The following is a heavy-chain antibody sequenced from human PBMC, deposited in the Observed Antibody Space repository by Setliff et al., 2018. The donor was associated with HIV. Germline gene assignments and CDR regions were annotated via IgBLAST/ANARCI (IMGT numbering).Heavy chain of an antibody. CDR1: GDSIRSYY. V-gene: IGHV3-11*01. Sequence: LSLTCTVSGDSIRSYYWGWIRQPPGKGLEWLSYIGSDVSIIFYGDSVKGRFTVSRDNARSSLYLQLNSLRSEDTAVYYCARDLIWGFDYWGQGTPVTVSS. CDR3: ARDLIWGFDY. CDR2: IGSDVSII. D-gene: IGHD3-16*01. J-gene: IGHJ4*02.